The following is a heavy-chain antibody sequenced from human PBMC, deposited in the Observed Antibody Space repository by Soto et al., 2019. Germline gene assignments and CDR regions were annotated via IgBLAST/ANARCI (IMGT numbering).Heavy chain of an antibody. Sequence: SVKVSCKASGYTFTGYYMHWVRQAPGQGLEWMGGIIPIFGTANYAQKFQGRVTITADESTSTAYMELSSLRSEDTAVYYCARGGYSSSPTGMDVWGQGTTVTVSS. D-gene: IGHD6-6*01. V-gene: IGHV1-69*13. CDR1: GYTFTGYY. J-gene: IGHJ6*02. CDR3: ARGGYSSSPTGMDV. CDR2: IIPIFGTA.